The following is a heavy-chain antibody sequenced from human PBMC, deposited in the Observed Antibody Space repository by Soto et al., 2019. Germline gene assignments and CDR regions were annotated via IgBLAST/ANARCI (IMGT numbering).Heavy chain of an antibody. CDR2: IYATGTT. Sequence: ASETLSLTCTVSGASISGFYWSWIRKSAGKGLEWIGRIYATGTTDYNPSLKSRVMMSVDTSKNQFSLKLSSVNAADTAVYYCASSSHSYFDYWGQGTLVTVSS. CDR1: GASISGFY. D-gene: IGHD6-6*01. CDR3: ASSSHSYFDY. J-gene: IGHJ4*02. V-gene: IGHV4-4*07.